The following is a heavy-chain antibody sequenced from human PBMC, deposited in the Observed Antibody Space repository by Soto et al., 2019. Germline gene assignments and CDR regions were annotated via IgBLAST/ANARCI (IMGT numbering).Heavy chain of an antibody. CDR2: INAGNGTP. CDR1: GYTFTSYA. V-gene: IGHV1-3*01. Sequence: ASGKVSCKASGYTFTSYAMTWVRQALGQRLEWMGWINAGNGTPTYSQKFKGRVTITRDTSASTAYMELSILRYEDTAVYYCARGAKGGGDGDSWFDPWGQGTLVTVSS. J-gene: IGHJ5*02. D-gene: IGHD2-21*02. CDR3: ARGAKGGGDGDSWFDP.